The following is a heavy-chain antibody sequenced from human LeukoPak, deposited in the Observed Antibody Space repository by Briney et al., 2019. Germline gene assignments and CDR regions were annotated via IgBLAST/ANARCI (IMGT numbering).Heavy chain of an antibody. CDR2: IYTSGST. CDR3: ARQKCTSTSCLTKNAFDI. CDR1: GSISGYY. Sequence: NPSETLSLTCTVSGSISGYYWSWIRQPPGKGLEWIGYIYTSGSTNYNPSLESRVTISVDTSKNQFSLDLSAVTAADTAVYYYARQKCTSTSCLTKNAFDIWGQGTMVTVSS. V-gene: IGHV4-4*09. D-gene: IGHD2-2*01. J-gene: IGHJ3*02.